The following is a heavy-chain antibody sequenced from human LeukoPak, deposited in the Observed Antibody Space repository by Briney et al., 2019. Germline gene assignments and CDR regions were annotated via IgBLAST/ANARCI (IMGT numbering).Heavy chain of an antibody. J-gene: IGHJ4*02. CDR1: GYTFTSYG. CDR3: AREANYYGSGSLGY. Sequence: ASVKVSCKASGYTFTSYGICWVRQAPGQGLEWMGWISAYNGNTNYAQKLQGRATMTTDTSTSTAYMELRSLRSDDTAVYYCAREANYYGSGSLGYWGQGTLVTVSS. V-gene: IGHV1-18*01. D-gene: IGHD3-10*01. CDR2: ISAYNGNT.